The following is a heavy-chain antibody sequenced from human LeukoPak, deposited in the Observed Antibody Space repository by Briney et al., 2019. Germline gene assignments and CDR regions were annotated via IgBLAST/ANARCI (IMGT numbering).Heavy chain of an antibody. CDR2: LSHDASDK. D-gene: IGHD6-19*01. CDR3: ARGDHWRAGGPTTQGFYYYGMGV. Sequence: GGSLRLSCAASGFSFASYALHWVRRPQGRGLEWVALLSHDASDKYYAESVKGRFTISRDNSMNRLYLQMNSLRVEDTAVYFCARGDHWRAGGPTTQGFYYYGMGVWGPGTTV. V-gene: IGHV3-30*04. J-gene: IGHJ6*02. CDR1: GFSFASYA.